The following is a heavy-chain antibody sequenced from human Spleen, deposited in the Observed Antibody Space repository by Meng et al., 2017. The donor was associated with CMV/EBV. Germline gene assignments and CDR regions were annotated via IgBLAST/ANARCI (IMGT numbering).Heavy chain of an antibody. V-gene: IGHV3-30*04. J-gene: IGHJ4*02. CDR2: VSNDGSYK. Sequence: LSCATSGLTYITYDMHWVRQAPGKGLEWVTVVSNDGSYKYYADSVRGRFTISRDNSKNTLYLQMNSLRAEDTAVYYCARDQSGYYFDHWGRGALVTVSS. CDR3: ARDQSGYYFDH. CDR1: GLTYITYD. D-gene: IGHD3-22*01.